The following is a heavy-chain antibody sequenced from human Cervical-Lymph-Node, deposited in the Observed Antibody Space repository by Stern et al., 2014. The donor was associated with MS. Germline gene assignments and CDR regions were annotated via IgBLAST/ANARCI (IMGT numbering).Heavy chain of an antibody. D-gene: IGHD3-22*01. CDR1: GFPFSTSA. CDR2: IGGSGDST. CDR3: AKDDYYYDSGGYLGWFDS. Sequence: EVQLVESGGGLVQPGGSLRLSCAASGFPFSTSAMSWVRQAPGKGLEWVSAIGGSGDSTYYADSVKGRFTISRDNSKNTLYLQMNSLRAEDTAVYYCAKDDYYYDSGGYLGWFDSWGQGTLVTVSS. J-gene: IGHJ5*01. V-gene: IGHV3-23*04.